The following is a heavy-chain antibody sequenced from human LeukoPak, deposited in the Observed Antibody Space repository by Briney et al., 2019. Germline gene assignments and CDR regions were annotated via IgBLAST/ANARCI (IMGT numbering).Heavy chain of an antibody. V-gene: IGHV3-7*01. CDR2: IKQDGSEK. D-gene: IGHD6-13*01. J-gene: IGHJ3*02. CDR1: GFTFSSSW. Sequence: GGSLRLSCVVSGFTFSSSWMTWVRQAPGKGLEWVANIKQDGSEKHYVDSVKGRFTISRDNAKNSVHLQMNSLRVEDTALYYCAREPGLGYSFDIWGQGTMVTVSS. CDR3: AREPGLGYSFDI.